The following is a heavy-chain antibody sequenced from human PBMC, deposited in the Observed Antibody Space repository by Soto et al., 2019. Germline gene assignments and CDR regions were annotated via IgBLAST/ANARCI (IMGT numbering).Heavy chain of an antibody. CDR2: IIPILGTA. CDR3: ARGAIYGDYADYYYYGMDV. Sequence: GASVKVSCKASGGTFSSYAISWVRQAPGQGLEWMGGIIPILGTANYAQKSQGRVTITADESTSTAYMELSSLRSEDTAVYYCARGAIYGDYADYYYYGMDVWGQGTTVPSP. V-gene: IGHV1-69*13. D-gene: IGHD4-17*01. J-gene: IGHJ6*02. CDR1: GGTFSSYA.